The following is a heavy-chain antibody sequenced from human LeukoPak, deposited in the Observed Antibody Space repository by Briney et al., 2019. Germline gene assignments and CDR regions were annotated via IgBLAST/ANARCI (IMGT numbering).Heavy chain of an antibody. CDR3: ARGFQLGDFPV. CDR1: GFTFSSYA. V-gene: IGHV3-7*01. J-gene: IGHJ4*02. Sequence: GGSLRLSCAASGFTFSSYAMSWLRQTPGKGLEWVAYINKDGSEKAYVDSVKGRFTISRDNAKDSLYLQLNSLSAEDTGVYYCARGFQLGDFPVWGQGTLVTVSS. D-gene: IGHD2-21*02. CDR2: INKDGSEK.